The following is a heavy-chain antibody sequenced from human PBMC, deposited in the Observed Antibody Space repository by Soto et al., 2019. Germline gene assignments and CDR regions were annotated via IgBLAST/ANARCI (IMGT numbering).Heavy chain of an antibody. D-gene: IGHD5-12*01. Sequence: GGSLRLSCAASGFSVSSNSMSWVRQAPGKGLEWVSVIHSDVTTYYADSVKGRFIISRDNSKDTLYLQVNRLRAEDTAVYYCARELSGSWYNWFDPWGQGTLVTSPQ. CDR2: IHSDVTT. CDR3: ARELSGSWYNWFDP. V-gene: IGHV3-53*01. J-gene: IGHJ5*02. CDR1: GFSVSSNS.